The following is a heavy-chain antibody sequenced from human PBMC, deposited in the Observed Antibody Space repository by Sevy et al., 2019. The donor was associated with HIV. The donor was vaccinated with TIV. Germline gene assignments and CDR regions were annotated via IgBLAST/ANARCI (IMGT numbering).Heavy chain of an antibody. D-gene: IGHD3-16*01. CDR1: GGSISSYY. Sequence: SETLSLTCTVSGGSISSYYWSWIRQPPGKGLEWIGYIYYRGSTNYNPSLKSRVTISVDTSKNQFSLKLSSVTAADTAVYYCASGFADYYYYYMDVWGKGTTVTVSS. J-gene: IGHJ6*03. CDR2: IYYRGST. V-gene: IGHV4-59*01. CDR3: ASGFADYYYYYMDV.